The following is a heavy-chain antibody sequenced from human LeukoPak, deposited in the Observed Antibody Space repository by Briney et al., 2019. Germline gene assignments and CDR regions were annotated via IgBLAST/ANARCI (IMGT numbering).Heavy chain of an antibody. J-gene: IGHJ4*02. CDR3: ARKGSRWGSYRYDFDY. D-gene: IGHD3-16*02. V-gene: IGHV1-8*01. Sequence: ASVKVSCKASGYTFTSYDINWVRQATGQGLEWMGWMNPNSGDTGYAQKFQGRVTMTRNTSISTAYMELSSLRSEDTAAYYCARKGSRWGSYRYDFDYWGQGTLVTVSS. CDR2: MNPNSGDT. CDR1: GYTFTSYD.